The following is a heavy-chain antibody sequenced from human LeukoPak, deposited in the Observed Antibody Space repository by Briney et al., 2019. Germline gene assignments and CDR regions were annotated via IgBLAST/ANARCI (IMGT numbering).Heavy chain of an antibody. V-gene: IGHV4-4*07. CDR3: ARGLYSSGWYGEVFDY. Sequence: SETLSLTCTVSGGSISSYYWSWIRQPAGKGLEWIGRIYTSGSTNYNPSLKSRVTMSVDTSKNQFSLKRSSVTAADTAVYYCARGLYSSGWYGEVFDYWGQGTLVTVSS. D-gene: IGHD6-19*01. CDR1: GGSISSYY. J-gene: IGHJ4*02. CDR2: IYTSGST.